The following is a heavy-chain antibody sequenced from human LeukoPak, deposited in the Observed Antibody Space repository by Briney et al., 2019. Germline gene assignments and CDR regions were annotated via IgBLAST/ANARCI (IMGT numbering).Heavy chain of an antibody. J-gene: IGHJ4*02. V-gene: IGHV3-30*02. Sequence: GGSLRLSCAASGFTFSSYWMSWVRQAPGKGPEWVAFIRYDGSNTYYADSVKGRFTISRDNSKNTLYLQMKSLKVEDTSVYYCARVEATYYYGSATPYSPYWGQGSLVTVSS. D-gene: IGHD3-10*01. CDR1: GFTFSSYW. CDR3: ARVEATYYYGSATPYSPY. CDR2: IRYDGSNT.